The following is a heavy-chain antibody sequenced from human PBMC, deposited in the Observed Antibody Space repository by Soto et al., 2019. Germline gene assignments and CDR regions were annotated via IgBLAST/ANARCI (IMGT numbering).Heavy chain of an antibody. D-gene: IGHD5-12*01. V-gene: IGHV3-72*01. CDR1: GFTLSDHY. Sequence: EVQLVESGGGLVQPGGSLRLSCEASGFTLSDHYMDLVRQVPGKGLEWVGRSRTKANSYSTEYVASVKGRFTISRDDSKNSLYLQMNSLRTEDTAVYYCARASRVVVALDYWGQGTLVTVSS. CDR2: SRTKANSYST. J-gene: IGHJ4*02. CDR3: ARASRVVVALDY.